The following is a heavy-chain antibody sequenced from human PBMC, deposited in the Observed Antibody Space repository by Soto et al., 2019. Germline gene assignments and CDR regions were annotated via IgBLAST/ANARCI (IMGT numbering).Heavy chain of an antibody. CDR2: ISGSGGST. Sequence: GGSLRLSCAASGFTFSSYAMSWVRQAPGKGLEWVSAISGSGGSTYYADSVKGRFTISRDNSKNTLYLQMNSLRAEDTAVYYCAKKMTVTDEIVGATYDVNSDYCGQGTLGTV. CDR3: AKKMTVTDEIVGATYDVNSDY. D-gene: IGHD1-26*01. CDR1: GFTFSSYA. J-gene: IGHJ4*02. V-gene: IGHV3-23*01.